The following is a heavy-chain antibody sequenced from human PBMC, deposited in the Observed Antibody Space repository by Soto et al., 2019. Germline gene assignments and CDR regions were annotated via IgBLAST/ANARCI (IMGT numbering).Heavy chain of an antibody. CDR3: ASSGKYLSGFFHSDY. CDR2: IYYSGST. CDR1: GGSISSSSYY. Sequence: ADTLSLTCTVSGGSISSSSYYWGWIRQPPGKGLEWIGSIYYSGSTYYNPSLKSRVTISVDTSKNQFSLKLSSVTAADTAVYYCASSGKYLSGFFHSDYWGQGTLVTVSS. J-gene: IGHJ4*02. V-gene: IGHV4-39*01. D-gene: IGHD3-3*01.